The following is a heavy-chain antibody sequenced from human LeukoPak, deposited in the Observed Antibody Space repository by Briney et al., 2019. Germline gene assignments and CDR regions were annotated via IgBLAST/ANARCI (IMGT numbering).Heavy chain of an antibody. CDR2: IYDSGST. J-gene: IGHJ5*02. V-gene: IGHV4-59*01. D-gene: IGHD1-1*01. CDR1: GDSISSYY. CDR3: ARGNPVATTGTKGGWFDP. Sequence: PSETLSLTCTVSGDSISSYYWSWIRQPPGKGREWIGYIYDSGSTNYNPSLKSRVTISLDTSKNQFSLKLRSVTAADTALYYCARGNPVATTGTKGGWFDPWGQGTLVTVSS.